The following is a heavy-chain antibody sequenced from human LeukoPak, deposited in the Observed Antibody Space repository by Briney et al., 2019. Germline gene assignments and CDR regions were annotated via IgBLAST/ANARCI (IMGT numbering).Heavy chain of an antibody. CDR2: VYYTGST. D-gene: IGHD5-24*01. J-gene: IGHJ4*02. Sequence: SETLSLTCTVSGDSIRSDDWSWIRQPPGKGLGWIGYVYYTGSTRYNPSLKSRVTMSADTSRSQFSLKMSSVTAADTAVYYCARGQLGDAYNFEYWGQGTVVTVSS. CDR3: ARGQLGDAYNFEY. V-gene: IGHV4-59*01. CDR1: GDSIRSDD.